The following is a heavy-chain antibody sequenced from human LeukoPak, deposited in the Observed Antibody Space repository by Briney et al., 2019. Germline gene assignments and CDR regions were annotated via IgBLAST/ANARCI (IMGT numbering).Heavy chain of an antibody. J-gene: IGHJ3*02. Sequence: GGSLRLSCAASGFTVSSNSMSWVRQAPGKGLEWVSVIYSGGSTYYADSVKGRFTISRDNSKNTVYLQMNSLRAEDTAVYYCARNIWNTFDIWGQGTMVTVSS. CDR2: IYSGGST. V-gene: IGHV3-53*01. CDR1: GFTVSSNS. D-gene: IGHD1/OR15-1a*01. CDR3: ARNIWNTFDI.